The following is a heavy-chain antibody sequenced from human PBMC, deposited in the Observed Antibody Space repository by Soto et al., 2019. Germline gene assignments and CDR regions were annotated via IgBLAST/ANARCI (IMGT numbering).Heavy chain of an antibody. CDR1: EFTFSSYA. V-gene: IGHV3-23*01. Sequence: GGSLRLSCAASEFTFSSYAMSWVRQAPGKGLEWVSAISGSGSSSYYADSVKGRFTISRDNSKNTLYLQMNSLRAEDTAVYYCAXCSPRYSSGLKAYYFDHWGQGTLVTVSS. D-gene: IGHD6-19*01. J-gene: IGHJ4*02. CDR2: ISGSGSSS. CDR3: AXCSPRYSSGLKAYYFDH.